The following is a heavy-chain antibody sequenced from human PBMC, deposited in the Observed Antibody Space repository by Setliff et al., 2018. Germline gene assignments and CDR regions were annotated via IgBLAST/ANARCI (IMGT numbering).Heavy chain of an antibody. V-gene: IGHV4-59*04. Sequence: TLSLTCTVSGGSINNYYWSWIRQSPGKGLEWIGTRYYTGTTFYNPSLESRVAVSLDASEKKFSLNLRSVTTADTAVYYCARHFYPPDFFAHWGQGLLVTVSS. D-gene: IGHD3-3*01. J-gene: IGHJ4*02. CDR3: ARHFYPPDFFAH. CDR2: RYYTGTT. CDR1: GGSINNYY.